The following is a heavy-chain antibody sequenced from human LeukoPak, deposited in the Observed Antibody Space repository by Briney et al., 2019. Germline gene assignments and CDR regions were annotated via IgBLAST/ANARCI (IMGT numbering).Heavy chain of an antibody. D-gene: IGHD2-8*02. J-gene: IGHJ4*02. CDR3: ARDMEGYGNLDY. V-gene: IGHV1-18*01. CDR2: ISAYNDNT. Sequence: GASVKASRKASGYTFTSYGISWVRQAPGQGLEWMGWISAYNDNTNYAQKLQDRVTMTTDTSTTTAYMELRSLRSDDTAVYYCARDMEGYGNLDYWGQGALVTVFS. CDR1: GYTFTSYG.